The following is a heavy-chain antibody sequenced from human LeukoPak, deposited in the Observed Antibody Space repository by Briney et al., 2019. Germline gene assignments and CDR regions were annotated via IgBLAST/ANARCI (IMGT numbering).Heavy chain of an antibody. D-gene: IGHD1-26*01. CDR1: GFTFSIYE. CDR3: ARDLIVGAHFDY. Sequence: PGGSLRLSSAPSGFTFSIYEMNWARQAPGEGVEWASYICSGGNTRYSADSVKGRLTISRDHAKNSLYLQMNSLRAEDTAVYYCARDLIVGAHFDYWGQGTLVTVSS. J-gene: IGHJ4*02. CDR2: ICSGGNTR. V-gene: IGHV3-48*03.